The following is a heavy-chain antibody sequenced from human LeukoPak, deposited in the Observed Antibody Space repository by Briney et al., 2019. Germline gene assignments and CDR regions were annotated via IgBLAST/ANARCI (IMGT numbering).Heavy chain of an antibody. CDR2: ISSSSSYI. J-gene: IGHJ4*02. D-gene: IGHD2-2*01. CDR1: GFTFSSYS. V-gene: IGHV3-21*01. CDR3: ARYGRKGYCSSTSCSMPPDY. Sequence: GGSLRLSCAASGFTFSSYSMNWVRQAPGKGLEWVSSISSSSSYIYYADSVKGRFTISRDNAKNSLYLQMNSLRAEDTAVYYCARYGRKGYCSSTSCSMPPDYWGQGTLVTVSS.